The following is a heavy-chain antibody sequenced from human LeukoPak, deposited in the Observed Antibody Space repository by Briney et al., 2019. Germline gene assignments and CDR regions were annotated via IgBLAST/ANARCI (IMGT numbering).Heavy chain of an antibody. D-gene: IGHD2-2*01. Sequence: ASVKVSCKASGYTFTGYYMHWVRQAPGQGLEWMGWINPNSGGTNYAQKFQGRVTMTRDTSISTAYMELSRLRSDDTAVYYCARVNCSSTSCYYFDYWGQGTLVTVSS. CDR3: ARVNCSSTSCYYFDY. CDR1: GYTFTGYY. V-gene: IGHV1-2*02. CDR2: INPNSGGT. J-gene: IGHJ4*02.